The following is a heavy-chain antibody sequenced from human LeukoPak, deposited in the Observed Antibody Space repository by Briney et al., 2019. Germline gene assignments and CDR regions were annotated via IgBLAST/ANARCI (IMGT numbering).Heavy chain of an antibody. D-gene: IGHD4-17*01. Sequence: GGSLRLPCAASGFTFSSYEMNWVRQAPGKGLEWVSYISSSGSTIYYADSVKGRFTISRDNAKNSLYLQMISLRAEDTAVYYCARGEGAYGDYRDYWGQGTLVTVSS. V-gene: IGHV3-48*03. CDR1: GFTFSSYE. CDR3: ARGEGAYGDYRDY. CDR2: ISSSGSTI. J-gene: IGHJ4*02.